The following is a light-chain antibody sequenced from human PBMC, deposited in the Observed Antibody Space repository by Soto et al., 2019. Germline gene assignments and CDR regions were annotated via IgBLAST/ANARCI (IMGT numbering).Light chain of an antibody. J-gene: IGKJ5*01. CDR1: QSISFY. V-gene: IGKV1-39*01. CDR3: QQSYSTPIT. Sequence: DIQMTQFPSSLSSSVGERVTITCRASQSISFYLNWYQQKPGNAPKVLIYAASNLQTGVPSRFSGSGSGTDFTLTINSLQPEDFATYSCQQSYSTPITFCQGTRPEIK. CDR2: AAS.